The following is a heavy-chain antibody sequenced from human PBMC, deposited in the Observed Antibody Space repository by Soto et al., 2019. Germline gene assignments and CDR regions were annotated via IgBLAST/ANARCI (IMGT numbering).Heavy chain of an antibody. CDR2: ISSSSSYI. CDR3: ARGDTLGGRPLDAFDI. CDR1: GFTFSSYS. D-gene: IGHD2-15*01. V-gene: IGHV3-21*01. Sequence: EVQLVESGGGLVKPGGSLRLSCAASGFTFSSYSMNWVRQAPGKGLEWVSSISSSSSYIYYADSVKGRFTISRDNAKNSLYLQMNSLRAEDTAVYYCARGDTLGGRPLDAFDIWGQGTMVTVSS. J-gene: IGHJ3*02.